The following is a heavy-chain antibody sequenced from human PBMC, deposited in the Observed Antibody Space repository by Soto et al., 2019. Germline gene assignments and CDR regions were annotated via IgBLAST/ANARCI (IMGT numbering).Heavy chain of an antibody. CDR2: MNPNSGNT. V-gene: IGHV1-8*01. CDR1: GYTFTSYD. J-gene: IGHJ3*02. Sequence: ASVKVSCKASGYTFTSYDINWVRQATGQGLERMGWMNPNSGNTGYAQKFQGRVTMTRSTSISTAYMELSSLRSEDTAVYYCARFGVTHDAFDIWGQGTMVTVSS. D-gene: IGHD3-10*01. CDR3: ARFGVTHDAFDI.